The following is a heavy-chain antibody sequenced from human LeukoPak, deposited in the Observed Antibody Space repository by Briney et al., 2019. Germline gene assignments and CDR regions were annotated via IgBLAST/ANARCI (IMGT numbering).Heavy chain of an antibody. D-gene: IGHD3-16*01. CDR2: ISSFGSTI. V-gene: IGHV3-11*01. CDR1: RFTFSDYY. CDR3: ARISRSDGGGFDY. Sequence: SGGSLRLSCTACRFTFSDYYMSWIRQAPGKGLEWLSYISSFGSTIYYADSVKGRFTLSRDNAKNSLYLQMNSLRTEDTAVYYCARISRSDGGGFDYWGQGTLVTVSS. J-gene: IGHJ4*02.